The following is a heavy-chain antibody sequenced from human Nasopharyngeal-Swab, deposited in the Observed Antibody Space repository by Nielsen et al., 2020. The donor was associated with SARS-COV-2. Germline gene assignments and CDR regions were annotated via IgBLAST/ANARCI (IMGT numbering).Heavy chain of an antibody. V-gene: IGHV3-30*18. D-gene: IGHD5-18*01. CDR3: AKLAMEDAFDI. CDR2: ISYDGSNK. CDR1: GFTFSSYG. J-gene: IGHJ3*02. Sequence: GSSLKISCAASGFTFSSYGMHWVRQAPGKGLEWVAVISYDGSNKYYADSVKGRFTISRDNSKNTLYLQMNSLRAEDTAVYYCAKLAMEDAFDIWGQGTMVTVSS.